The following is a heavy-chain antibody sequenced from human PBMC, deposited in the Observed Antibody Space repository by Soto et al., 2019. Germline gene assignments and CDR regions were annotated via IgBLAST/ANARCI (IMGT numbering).Heavy chain of an antibody. Sequence: SETLSLTCTVSGGPISSYYWSWIRQPPGKGLEWIGYIYYGGSSYYNPSLKSRVSIFVDTSKNQISLKLISVTAADTAAYYCARAEMATILGVISWGQGTLVTVSS. V-gene: IGHV4-59*04. J-gene: IGHJ5*02. CDR2: IYYGGSS. CDR1: GGPISSYY. D-gene: IGHD5-12*01. CDR3: ARAEMATILGVIS.